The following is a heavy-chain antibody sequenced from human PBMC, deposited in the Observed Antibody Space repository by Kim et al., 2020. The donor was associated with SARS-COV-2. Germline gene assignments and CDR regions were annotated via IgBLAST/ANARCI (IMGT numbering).Heavy chain of an antibody. Sequence: ASVKVSCKASGYTFTTYAMIWVRQAPGQGLEWMGWINTNTGNPTYALGFTGRFVFSLDTSVSTAYLQISSLKAEDTAVYYCARPGIAAAIDYWGQGTLVTVSS. V-gene: IGHV7-4-1*02. CDR1: GYTFTTYA. CDR2: INTNTGNP. D-gene: IGHD6-13*01. CDR3: ARPGIAAAIDY. J-gene: IGHJ4*02.